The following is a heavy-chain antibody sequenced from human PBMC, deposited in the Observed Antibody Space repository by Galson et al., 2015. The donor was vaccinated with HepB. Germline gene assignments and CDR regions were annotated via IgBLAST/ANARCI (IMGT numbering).Heavy chain of an antibody. CDR3: TTDPDTYYDFWSGHDAFDI. Sequence: SLRLSCAASGFTFSNAWMSWVRQAPGKGLEWVGRIKSKTDGGTTDYAAPVKGRFTISRDDSKNTLYLQMNSLKTEDTAVYYCTTDPDTYYDFWSGHDAFDIWGQGTIVTVSS. CDR1: GFTFSNAW. CDR2: IKSKTDGGTT. V-gene: IGHV3-15*01. D-gene: IGHD3-3*01. J-gene: IGHJ3*02.